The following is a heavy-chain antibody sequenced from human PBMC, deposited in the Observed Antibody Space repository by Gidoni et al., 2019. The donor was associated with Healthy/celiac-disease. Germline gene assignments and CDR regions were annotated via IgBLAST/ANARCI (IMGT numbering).Heavy chain of an antibody. Sequence: EVQLLESGGGLVQPGGSLRLSCAASGFTFSSYAMSWVRQAPGKGLEWVSAISGSGGSTYYADAVKGRFTISRDNSKNTLYLQMNSLRAEDTAVYYCAKKDRYSSSSGVGYWGQGTLVTVSS. CDR3: AKKDRYSSSSGVGY. V-gene: IGHV3-23*01. CDR2: ISGSGGST. D-gene: IGHD6-6*01. CDR1: GFTFSSYA. J-gene: IGHJ4*02.